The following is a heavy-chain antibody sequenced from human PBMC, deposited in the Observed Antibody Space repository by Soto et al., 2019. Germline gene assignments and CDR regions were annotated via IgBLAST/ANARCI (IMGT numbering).Heavy chain of an antibody. CDR1: GGSFSGYY. CDR3: ATGYSSGWYIVDY. D-gene: IGHD6-19*01. CDR2: INHSGST. J-gene: IGHJ4*02. V-gene: IGHV4-34*01. Sequence: ASETLSLTCAVYGGSFSGYYWSWIRQPPGKGLEWIGEINHSGSTNYNPSLKSRVTISVDTSKNQFSLKLSSVTAADTAVYYCATGYSSGWYIVDYWGQGTLVTVSS.